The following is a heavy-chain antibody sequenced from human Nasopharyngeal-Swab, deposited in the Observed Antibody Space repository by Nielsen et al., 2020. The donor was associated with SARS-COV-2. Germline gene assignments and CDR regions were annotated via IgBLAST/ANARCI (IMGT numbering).Heavy chain of an antibody. CDR2: ISYDGNNK. Sequence: GGSLRLSCAASGFTINSFAMHWVRQAPGKGLEWVAVISYDGNNKYYADSVKGRFTISRDNSKNTLYLQMNSLRADDTAVYYCAKGGVSVYGDSYYFDFWGQGTLVTVSS. D-gene: IGHD4-17*01. V-gene: IGHV3-30-3*01. J-gene: IGHJ4*02. CDR1: GFTINSFA. CDR3: AKGGVSVYGDSYYFDF.